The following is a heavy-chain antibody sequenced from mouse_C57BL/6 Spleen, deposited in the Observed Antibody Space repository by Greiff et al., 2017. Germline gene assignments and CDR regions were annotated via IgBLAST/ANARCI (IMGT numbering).Heavy chain of an antibody. CDR1: GYTFTDYY. V-gene: IGHV1-26*01. J-gene: IGHJ1*03. D-gene: IGHD2-4*01. CDR3: ARRLPLCCEV. CDR2: INPNNGGT. Sequence: EVQLQQSGPELVKPGASVKISCKASGYTFTDYYMNWVKQSHGKSLEWIGDINPNNGGTSYNQKFKGKATLTVDKSSSTAYMELRSLTSEDSAVYYCARRLPLCCEVWGTGTTVTVSS.